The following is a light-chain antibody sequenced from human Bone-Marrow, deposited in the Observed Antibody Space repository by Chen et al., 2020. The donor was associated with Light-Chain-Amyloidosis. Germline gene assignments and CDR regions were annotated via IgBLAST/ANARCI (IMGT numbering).Light chain of an antibody. V-gene: IGLV3-25*03. CDR3: QSADSSGTYEVI. J-gene: IGLJ2*01. CDR2: RDT. CDR1: DLPTKY. Sequence: SYELTQPPSVSVSPGQTARITCSGDDLPTKYAHWYQQKPGQAPVLVIHRDTERPAGISERFSGSSSGTTATLTISGVQAEDEADYHWQSADSSGTYEVIFGGGTKLTVL.